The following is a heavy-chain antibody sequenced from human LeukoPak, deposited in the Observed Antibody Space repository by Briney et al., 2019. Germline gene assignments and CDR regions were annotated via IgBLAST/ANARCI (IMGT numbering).Heavy chain of an antibody. CDR1: GFTYSNYW. Sequence: GGSLRLSCAASGFTYSNYWMTWVRQAPGKGLEWVTNIKQDGSEQYYVDSVKGRFTISRDNAKNSLYLQMNSLRAEDTAVYYCARDQTPFVWGQGTLVTVSS. CDR3: ARDQTPFV. J-gene: IGHJ4*02. V-gene: IGHV3-7*01. CDR2: IKQDGSEQ.